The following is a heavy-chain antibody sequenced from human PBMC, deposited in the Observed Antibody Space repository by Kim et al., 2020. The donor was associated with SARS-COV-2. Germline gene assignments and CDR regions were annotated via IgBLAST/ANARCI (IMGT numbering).Heavy chain of an antibody. CDR3: AYSYCSGGNCYDYKYYDMAV. D-gene: IGHD2-15*01. V-gene: IGHV1-46*01. J-gene: IGHJ6*02. Sequence: ASVKVSCKASGSSFRNYFLHWVRQAPGQGLEWIGTINPSGGSTSYAQKFQGRVTMMRDTSTSTVYMELGSLSSDDTAVYYCAYSYCSGGNCYDYKYYDMAVWGQGTTVTVSS. CDR1: GSSFRNYF. CDR2: INPSGGST.